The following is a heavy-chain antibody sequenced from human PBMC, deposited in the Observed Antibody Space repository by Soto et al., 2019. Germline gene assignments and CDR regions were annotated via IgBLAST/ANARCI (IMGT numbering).Heavy chain of an antibody. V-gene: IGHV3-30-3*01. CDR1: GFTSSSYT. CDR3: ARERSRGSPDY. CDR2: ISYDGSQK. Sequence: GGSLRLSCAASGFTSSSYTMEWVRQAPGKGLEWVAVISYDGSQKFNADSVKGRFTISRDNSKNTLYLQMNSLRSDDTAVYYCARERSRGSPDYWGQGTLVTVSS. D-gene: IGHD3-16*01. J-gene: IGHJ4*02.